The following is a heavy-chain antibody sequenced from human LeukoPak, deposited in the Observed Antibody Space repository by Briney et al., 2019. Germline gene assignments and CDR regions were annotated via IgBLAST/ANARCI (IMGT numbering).Heavy chain of an antibody. J-gene: IGHJ4*01. V-gene: IGHV3-30*18. CDR1: GFAFSSYG. CDR2: ISYDGSDK. Sequence: GRSLRLSCAASGFAFSSYGMHWVRQAPGKGLEWVAVISYDGSDKYYAGSVKGRFTISRDNSKNTLYLQMNSLRAEDTAVYYCVKDLSAGSADYCFDFWGQGTLVTVFS. D-gene: IGHD6-25*01. CDR3: VKDLSAGSADYCFDF.